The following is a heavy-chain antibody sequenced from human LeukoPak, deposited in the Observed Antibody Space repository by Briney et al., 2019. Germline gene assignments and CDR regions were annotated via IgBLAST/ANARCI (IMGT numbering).Heavy chain of an antibody. D-gene: IGHD6-19*01. Sequence: ASVKVSCKASGYTFTSYGISWVRQAPGQGLEWMGWISAYNGKTNYAQKLQGRVTMTTDTSTSTAYMELRSLRSDDTAVYYCARDRPLIAVAGRVYYYYYMDVWGKGTTVTVSS. CDR2: ISAYNGKT. J-gene: IGHJ6*03. V-gene: IGHV1-18*01. CDR1: GYTFTSYG. CDR3: ARDRPLIAVAGRVYYYYYMDV.